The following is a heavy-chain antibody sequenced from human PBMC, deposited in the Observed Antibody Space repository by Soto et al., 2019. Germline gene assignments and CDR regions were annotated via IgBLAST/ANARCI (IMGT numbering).Heavy chain of an antibody. D-gene: IGHD2-2*01. Sequence: PGGSLRLSCAASGFTFSSYAMHWVRQAPGKGLEWVAVISYDGSNKYYADSVKGRFTISRDNSKNTLYLQMNSLRAEDTAVYYCAGSVECSSTSCYVLLFDYYGMDVWGQGTTVTV. CDR1: GFTFSSYA. J-gene: IGHJ6*02. CDR2: ISYDGSNK. CDR3: AGSVECSSTSCYVLLFDYYGMDV. V-gene: IGHV3-30-3*01.